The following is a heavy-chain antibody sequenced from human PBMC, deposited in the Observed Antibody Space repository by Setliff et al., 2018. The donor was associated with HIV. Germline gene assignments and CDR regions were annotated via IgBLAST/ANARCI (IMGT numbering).Heavy chain of an antibody. CDR1: GGSISSGGYF. Sequence: PSETLSLTCTVSGGSISSGGYFWSWIRQLPGKGLEWIGYIYYSGSTFYNPSLKSRVTISVDTSKNQFSLKLSSVTAADTAVYYCARGDANWGSLDYWGQGTLVTVSS. CDR3: ARGDANWGSLDY. D-gene: IGHD7-27*01. CDR2: IYYSGST. V-gene: IGHV4-31*03. J-gene: IGHJ4*02.